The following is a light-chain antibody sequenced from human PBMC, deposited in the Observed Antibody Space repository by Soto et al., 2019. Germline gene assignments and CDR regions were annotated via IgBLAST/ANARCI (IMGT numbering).Light chain of an antibody. J-gene: IGLJ3*02. CDR3: GTWDGSLSAGV. CDR2: ENN. Sequence: QSVLTQPPSVSAAPGQKVTISCSGSSSNIGNNYVSWYQQLPGTAPKLLIYENNKRPSGIPDRFSGSKSGTSATLGITGLQTGDESYYYCGTWDGSLSAGVFCGGTQLAV. V-gene: IGLV1-51*02. CDR1: SSNIGNNY.